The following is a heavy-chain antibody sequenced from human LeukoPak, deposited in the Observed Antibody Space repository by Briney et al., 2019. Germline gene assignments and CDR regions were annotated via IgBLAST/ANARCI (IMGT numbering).Heavy chain of an antibody. CDR1: GGSITGYY. Sequence: NPSETLSLTCTVSGGSITGYYWSWIRQPPGKGLEWIGYIYYSGSTNYDPSLKSRVTMSVDTPKNQFSLKLSSVTAADPAIYYCARLTKGRYFDYIFAFWGQGILVTVSS. J-gene: IGHJ4*02. CDR2: IYYSGST. D-gene: IGHD3-9*01. V-gene: IGHV4-59*08. CDR3: ARLTKGRYFDYIFAF.